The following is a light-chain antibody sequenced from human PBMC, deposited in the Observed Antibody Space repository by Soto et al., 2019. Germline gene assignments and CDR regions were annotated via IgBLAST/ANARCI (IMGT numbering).Light chain of an antibody. CDR2: DAS. Sequence: EILLTQSPDTLSVSLGERATLSCRASQSVGTHLAWYQQKPGQAPRLLIFDASKRTTGTPDRFSGSGSGTEFTLTISGLQSDDLAVYLCQQKSEWRTFGQGTKVDI. CDR1: QSVGTH. CDR3: QQKSEWRT. V-gene: IGKV3-15*01. J-gene: IGKJ1*01.